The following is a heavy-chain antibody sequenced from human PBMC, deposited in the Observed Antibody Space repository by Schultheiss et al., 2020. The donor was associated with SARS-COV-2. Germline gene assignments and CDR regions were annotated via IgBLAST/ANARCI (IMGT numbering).Heavy chain of an antibody. V-gene: IGHV3-30*03. CDR1: GFTVSSNY. J-gene: IGHJ4*02. CDR3: ASGLLWFGDV. D-gene: IGHD3-10*01. Sequence: GGSLRLSCAASGFTVSSNYMSWVRQAPGKGLEWVAVISYDGSNKYYADSVKGRFTISRDNSKNTLYLQMNSLRAEDTAVYYCASGLLWFGDVWGQGTLVTVSS. CDR2: ISYDGSNK.